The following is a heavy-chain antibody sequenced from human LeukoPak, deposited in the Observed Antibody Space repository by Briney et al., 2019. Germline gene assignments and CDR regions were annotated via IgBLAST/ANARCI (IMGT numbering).Heavy chain of an antibody. CDR1: GFTFSSYA. CDR2: ISGSGGST. Sequence: PGGSLRLSCAASGFTFSSYAMSWVRQAPGKGLEWVSAISGSGGSTYYADSVKGRFTISRDNSRNTLYLQMNSLRTEDTAVYYCAKYYYDSSGYYSSAFDIWGQGTMVIVSS. J-gene: IGHJ3*02. V-gene: IGHV3-23*01. CDR3: AKYYYDSSGYYSSAFDI. D-gene: IGHD3-22*01.